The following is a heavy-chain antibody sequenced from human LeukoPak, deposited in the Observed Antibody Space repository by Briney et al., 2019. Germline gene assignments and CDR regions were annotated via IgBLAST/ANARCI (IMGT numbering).Heavy chain of an antibody. CDR3: ARLPDSGCYFRGVEYYMDV. Sequence: GESLKISCKGSGDSFTNYWVGWVRQMPGKGLEWMGIIYPGDSDTRYSPSFQGQVTISVDKSISTAYLQWSSLKASDAAIYYCARLPDSGCYFRGVEYYMDVWGKGTTVTVSS. CDR1: GDSFTNYW. D-gene: IGHD1-26*01. J-gene: IGHJ6*03. V-gene: IGHV5-51*01. CDR2: IYPGDSDT.